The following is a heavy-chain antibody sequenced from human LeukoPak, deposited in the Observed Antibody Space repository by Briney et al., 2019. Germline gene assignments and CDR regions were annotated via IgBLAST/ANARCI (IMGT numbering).Heavy chain of an antibody. CDR1: GGSISSSSYY. CDR2: IYYSGST. D-gene: IGHD3-16*02. Sequence: NSSETLSLTCTVSGGSISSSSYYWGWIRQPPGKGLEWIGSIYYSGSTYYNPSLKSRVTISVDTSKNQFSLKLSSVTAADTAVYYCARGTIMITFGGVIEVGAFDIWGQGTMVTVSS. J-gene: IGHJ3*02. CDR3: ARGTIMITFGGVIEVGAFDI. V-gene: IGHV4-39*07.